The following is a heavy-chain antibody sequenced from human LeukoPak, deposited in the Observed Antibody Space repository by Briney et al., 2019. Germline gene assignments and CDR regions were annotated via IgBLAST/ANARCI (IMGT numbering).Heavy chain of an antibody. D-gene: IGHD5-12*01. CDR2: TYYRSKWYY. Sequence: SQTLSLTCAISGDSFSSDSAAWNWVRQSPSRGLEWLGRTYYRSKWYYNYAVSVKSRITINPDTSKNQFSLQLNSVTPEDTAVYYCARGATAYFDSWGQGTLVTVSS. V-gene: IGHV6-1*01. J-gene: IGHJ4*02. CDR1: GDSFSSDSAA. CDR3: ARGATAYFDS.